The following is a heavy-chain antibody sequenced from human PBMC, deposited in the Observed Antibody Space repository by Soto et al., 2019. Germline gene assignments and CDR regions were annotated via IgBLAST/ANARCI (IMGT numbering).Heavy chain of an antibody. V-gene: IGHV4-4*02. D-gene: IGHD3-22*01. CDR3: ARARQYYDCELDP. CDR1: DDSISRIDW. J-gene: IGHJ5*02. CDR2: IPHSGST. Sequence: PSGTPALTCAVPDDSISRIDWWSWVRPHPGKGLEWIGDIPHSGSTNYNPSLQSRLTISVDKSENQFSLRLTSVTAADTAMYYCARARQYYDCELDPWGQGTLVTVS.